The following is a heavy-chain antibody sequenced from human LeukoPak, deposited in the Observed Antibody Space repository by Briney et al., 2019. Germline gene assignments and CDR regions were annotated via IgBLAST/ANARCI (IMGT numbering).Heavy chain of an antibody. CDR1: GGSISSGDYY. CDR3: ARVSPYYDFWSGYGDY. V-gene: IGHV4-30-4*08. J-gene: IGHJ4*02. CDR2: IYYSGST. Sequence: SQTLSLTCIVSGGSISSGDYYWSWIRQPPGKGLEWIGYIYYSGSTYYNPSLKSRVTISVDTSKNQFSLKLSPVTAADTAVYYCARVSPYYDFWSGYGDYWGQGTLVTVSS. D-gene: IGHD3-3*01.